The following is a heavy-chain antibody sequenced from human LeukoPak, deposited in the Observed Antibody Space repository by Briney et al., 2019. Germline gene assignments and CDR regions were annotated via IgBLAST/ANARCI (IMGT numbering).Heavy chain of an antibody. CDR3: AIPPGYCGNDCSFDH. D-gene: IGHD2-21*02. Sequence: PGGSLRLSCAASGFTFSDYAMSWVRQAPGKGLEWVSLISGNGGNTYYADSVKGRFTVSRDNSKNTLYLQMSSLKASDTAMYYCAIPPGYCGNDCSFDHWGQGTLVTVSS. CDR1: GFTFSDYA. CDR2: ISGNGGNT. J-gene: IGHJ4*02. V-gene: IGHV3-23*01.